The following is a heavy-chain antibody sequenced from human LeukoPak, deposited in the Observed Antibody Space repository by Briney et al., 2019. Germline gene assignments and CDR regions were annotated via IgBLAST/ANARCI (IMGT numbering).Heavy chain of an antibody. CDR3: ARGLPGRITMIVVGGGAFDI. CDR2: IIPILGIA. Sequence: ASVKVSCKASGGTFSSYTISWVRQAPGQGLEWMGRIIPILGIANYAQKFQGRVTITADKSTSTAYMELSSLRSEDTAVYYCARGLPGRITMIVVGGGAFDIWGQGTMVTVSS. CDR1: GGTFSSYT. J-gene: IGHJ3*02. D-gene: IGHD3-22*01. V-gene: IGHV1-69*02.